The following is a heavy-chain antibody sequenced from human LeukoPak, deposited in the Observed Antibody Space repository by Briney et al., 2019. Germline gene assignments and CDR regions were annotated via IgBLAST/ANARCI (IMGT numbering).Heavy chain of an antibody. D-gene: IGHD1-1*01. V-gene: IGHV3-30*02. CDR2: THYDGSNK. CDR1: GFTFSSYG. J-gene: IGHJ4*02. CDR3: AKDGGEYNYDY. Sequence: GGSLRLSCAASGFTFSSYGMHWVRQAPGKGLEWVAFTHYDGSNKLYADSVKGRFTISRDNSKNTLYLQMNSLGAEDTAVYYCAKDGGEYNYDYWGQGTLVTVSS.